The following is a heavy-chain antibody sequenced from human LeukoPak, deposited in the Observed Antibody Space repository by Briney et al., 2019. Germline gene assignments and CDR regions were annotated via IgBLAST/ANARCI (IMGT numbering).Heavy chain of an antibody. J-gene: IGHJ4*02. D-gene: IGHD1-26*01. CDR3: AKIGMYSGSPYDY. CDR1: GFTVSSNY. V-gene: IGHV3-23*01. Sequence: GGSLRLSCAASGFTVSSNYMSWVRQAPGKGLEWVSAISGSGGSTYYADSVKGRFTISRDNSKNTLYLQMNSLRAEDTAVYYCAKIGMYSGSPYDYWGQGTLVTVSS. CDR2: ISGSGGST.